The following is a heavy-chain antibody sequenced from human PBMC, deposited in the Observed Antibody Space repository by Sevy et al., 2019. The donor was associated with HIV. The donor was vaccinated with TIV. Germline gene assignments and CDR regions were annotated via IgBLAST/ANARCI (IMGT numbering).Heavy chain of an antibody. CDR1: GFTINSYA. Sequence: GGSLRLSCAVSGFTINSYAVNWVRQAPGKGLGWVAGISYDGSHEYYADSVKGRFTISRDSSKNTLYLQMNSLRPEDTAVYYCARDLGYCLNGVCHAPGMDVWGPGTTVTVSS. V-gene: IGHV3-30-3*01. CDR3: ARDLGYCLNGVCHAPGMDV. J-gene: IGHJ6*02. CDR2: ISYDGSHE. D-gene: IGHD2-8*01.